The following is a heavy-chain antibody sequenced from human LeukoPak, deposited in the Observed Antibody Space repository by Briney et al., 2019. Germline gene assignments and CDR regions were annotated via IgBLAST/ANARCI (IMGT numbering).Heavy chain of an antibody. J-gene: IGHJ4*02. CDR2: VTSSGSTI. CDR3: ASARGSNYGSLGD. CDR1: GFTFSSYS. V-gene: IGHV3-48*02. Sequence: GGSLRLSCAASGFTFSSYSMNWVRQAPGKGLEWVSYVTSSGSTIYYADSVKGRFTISRDNAKNSPYLQMNSLRDEDTAVYYCASARGSNYGSLGDWGQGTLVTVSS. D-gene: IGHD5-18*01.